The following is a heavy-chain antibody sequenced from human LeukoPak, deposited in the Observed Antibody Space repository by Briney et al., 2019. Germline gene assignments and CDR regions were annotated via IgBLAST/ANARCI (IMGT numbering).Heavy chain of an antibody. CDR3: AKGPLRGTAAAIDY. Sequence: GGSLRLSCAGSGFSFSYYVMHWVRQAPGKGLEWVAVISYDGRNIHYPDSVKGRFIISRDISTDTLWLQMDSLRTEDTAVYYCAKGPLRGTAAAIDYWGQGTLVTVSS. CDR2: ISYDGRNI. V-gene: IGHV3-30*18. D-gene: IGHD2-2*01. J-gene: IGHJ4*02. CDR1: GFSFSYYV.